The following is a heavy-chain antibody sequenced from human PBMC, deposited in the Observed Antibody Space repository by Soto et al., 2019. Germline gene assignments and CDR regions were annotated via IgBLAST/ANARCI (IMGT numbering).Heavy chain of an antibody. D-gene: IGHD3-10*01. CDR3: ESARSETPLRGVVAY. CDR1: GGSISSSSYY. CDR2: IYYSGST. V-gene: IGHV4-39*01. J-gene: IGHJ4*02. Sequence: SETLSLTCTVSGGSISSSSYYWGWIRQPPGKGLEWIGSIYYSGSTYYNPSLKSRVTISVDTSKNQFSLKLTSVTAADTAVYYCESARSETPLRGVVAYWGQGTLVTV.